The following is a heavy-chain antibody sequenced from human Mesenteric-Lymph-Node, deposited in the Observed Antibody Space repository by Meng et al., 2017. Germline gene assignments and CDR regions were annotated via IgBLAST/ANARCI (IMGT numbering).Heavy chain of an antibody. J-gene: IGHJ4*02. D-gene: IGHD2-21*01. V-gene: IGHV4-34*01. CDR2: INHSGST. Sequence: SQTHSLTGAVYGGSFSGYYWSWIRQPPGKGLEWIGEINHSGSTNYNPSLKSRGTISVDTSKNQFSLKLSSVTAADSAIYYCARGTFMSGASWFGNWGQGELVNVAS. CDR3: ARGTFMSGASWFGN. CDR1: GGSFSGYY.